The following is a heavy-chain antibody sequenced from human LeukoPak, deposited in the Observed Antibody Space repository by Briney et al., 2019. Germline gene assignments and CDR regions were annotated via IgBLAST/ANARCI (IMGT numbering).Heavy chain of an antibody. V-gene: IGHV3-21*01. J-gene: IGHJ4*02. CDR1: GFTFSSYS. CDR2: ISSSSSYI. CDR3: ARVWALGELYDY. D-gene: IGHD3-16*01. Sequence: PGGSLRLSCAASGFTFSSYSMNWVRQAPGKGLEWVSSISSSSSYIYYADSVKGRFTISRDNAKNSLYLQMNSLRAEDTAVYYCARVWALGELYDYWGQGTLVTVSS.